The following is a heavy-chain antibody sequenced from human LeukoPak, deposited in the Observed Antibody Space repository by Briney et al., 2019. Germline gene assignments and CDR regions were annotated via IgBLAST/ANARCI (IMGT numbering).Heavy chain of an antibody. D-gene: IGHD7-27*01. Sequence: SETLSLTCAVSGYSISSGYYWGWIRQPPGKGLEWIGSIYHSGSTYYNPSLKSRVTISVDTSKNQFSLKLSSVTAADTAVYYCAGRANWGHHYYYYMDVWGKGTTVTVSS. CDR3: AGRANWGHHYYYYMDV. CDR2: IYHSGST. V-gene: IGHV4-38-2*01. CDR1: GYSISSGYY. J-gene: IGHJ6*03.